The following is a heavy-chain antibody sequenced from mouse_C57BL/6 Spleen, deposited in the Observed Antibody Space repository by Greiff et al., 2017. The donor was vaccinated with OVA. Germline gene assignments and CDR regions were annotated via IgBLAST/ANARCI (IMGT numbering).Heavy chain of an antibody. V-gene: IGHV7-3*01. CDR2: IRNKANGYTT. Sequence: EVMLVESGGGLVQPGGSLSLSCAASGFTFTDYYMSWVRQPPGKALEWLGFIRNKANGYTTEYSASVKGRFTISRDNSQSILYLQMNALRAEDSATDYCARVDGYYYFDDWGQGTTLTVSS. J-gene: IGHJ2*01. CDR1: GFTFTDYY. CDR3: ARVDGYYYFDD. D-gene: IGHD2-3*01.